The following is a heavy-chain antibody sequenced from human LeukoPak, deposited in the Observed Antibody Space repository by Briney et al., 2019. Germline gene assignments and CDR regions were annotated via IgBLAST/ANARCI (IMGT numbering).Heavy chain of an antibody. J-gene: IGHJ4*02. D-gene: IGHD5-24*01. CDR2: INSNGGDT. CDR3: AREEMALLAYSLEY. V-gene: IGHV3-64*01. Sequence: GGSLRLSCAASGFTFSSYAMHWVRQAPGKGLEYVSAINSNGGDTYYANSVKGRFTISRDNSKNTLYLQMGNLRAEDMAVYYCAREEMALLAYSLEYWGQGALVTVSS. CDR1: GFTFSSYA.